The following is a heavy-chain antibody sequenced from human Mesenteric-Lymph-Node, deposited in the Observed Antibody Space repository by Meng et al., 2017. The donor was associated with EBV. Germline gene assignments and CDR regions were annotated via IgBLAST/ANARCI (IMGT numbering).Heavy chain of an antibody. D-gene: IGHD4-23*01. CDR2: INHSGGT. J-gene: IGHJ4*02. CDR3: ARGGGVLTPLDY. Sequence: QVQFHQRGAGLLTPSETLSLTCAVYGDSFSGYFWSWIRQPPGKGLEWIGEINHSGGTNYNPSLESRVTISVDASKNQFSLKLRSVTAADTAVYYCARGGGVLTPLDYWGQGGLVTVSS. CDR1: GDSFSGYF. V-gene: IGHV4-34*01.